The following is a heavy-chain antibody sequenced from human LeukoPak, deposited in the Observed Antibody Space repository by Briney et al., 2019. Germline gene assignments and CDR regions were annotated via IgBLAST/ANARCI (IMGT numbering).Heavy chain of an antibody. CDR3: ARAAGYDFWSGYSPFDY. CDR1: GGSISSSSYY. D-gene: IGHD3-3*01. J-gene: IGHJ4*02. V-gene: IGHV4-39*07. Sequence: SETLSLTCTVSGGSISSSSYYWGWIRQPPGKGLEWIGSIYYSGSTYYNPSLKSRVTISVDTSKNQFSLKLSSVTAADTAVYYCARAAGYDFWSGYSPFDYWGQGTLVTVSS. CDR2: IYYSGST.